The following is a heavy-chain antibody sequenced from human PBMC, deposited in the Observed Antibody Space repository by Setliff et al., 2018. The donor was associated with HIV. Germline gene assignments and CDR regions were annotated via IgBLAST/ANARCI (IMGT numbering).Heavy chain of an antibody. D-gene: IGHD3-22*01. Sequence: GASVKVSCKTSGYPFDSYGISWVRQAPGQGLEWMGWISAYIGDTKYAQRFQGRVTMTTDPSTPTAYMELRSLKSEDTAVYYCAGAVGGSNYFDYSGYQDFWGQGTRVTVSS. V-gene: IGHV1-18*01. CDR1: GYPFDSYG. J-gene: IGHJ4*02. CDR2: ISAYIGDT. CDR3: AGAVGGSNYFDYSGYQDF.